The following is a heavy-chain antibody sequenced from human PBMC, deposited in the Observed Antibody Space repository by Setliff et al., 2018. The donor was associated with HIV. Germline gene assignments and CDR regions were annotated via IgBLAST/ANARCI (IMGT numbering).Heavy chain of an antibody. CDR3: AKDWLYSGSYSGSFDN. Sequence: PGGSLRLSCAASGFILSGYTMVWVRQAPGKGLEWVSSISSSGNFIYYEDSVKGRFTVSRDNAQNSVYLQMDSLRAEDTAVYYCAKDWLYSGSYSGSFDNWGQGTLVTVSS. CDR1: GFILSGYT. V-gene: IGHV3-21*04. D-gene: IGHD1-26*01. J-gene: IGHJ4*02. CDR2: ISSSGNFI.